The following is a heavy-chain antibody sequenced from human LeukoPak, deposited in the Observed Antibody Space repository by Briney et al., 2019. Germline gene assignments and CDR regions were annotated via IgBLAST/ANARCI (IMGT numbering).Heavy chain of an antibody. V-gene: IGHV4-59*01. CDR2: IYYSGNT. D-gene: IGHD5-18*01. CDR3: AGDSYGTDY. CDR1: GGSISSYY. Sequence: PSETLSLTCTVSGGSISSYYWNWIGQPPGKGLEWIGYIYYSGNTNYNPSLNSRVTISVDTSKNQFSLKLTSVTPADTAVYFCAGDSYGTDYWGQGTLVTVSS. J-gene: IGHJ4*02.